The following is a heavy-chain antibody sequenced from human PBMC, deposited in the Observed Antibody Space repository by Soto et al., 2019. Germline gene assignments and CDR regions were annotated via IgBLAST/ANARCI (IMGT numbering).Heavy chain of an antibody. CDR3: VREGRSSFDF. D-gene: IGHD2-15*01. J-gene: IGHJ3*01. Sequence: GGSLRLSCAASGFIFTNYAMNWVRQAPGKGLEWVSVIGGRGNSAYYADSVQGRFTISRDNSKNTLSLQMSSLTADDTAIYYCVREGRSSFDFWGRGTMVTVSS. CDR2: IGGRGNSA. CDR1: GFIFTNYA. V-gene: IGHV3-23*01.